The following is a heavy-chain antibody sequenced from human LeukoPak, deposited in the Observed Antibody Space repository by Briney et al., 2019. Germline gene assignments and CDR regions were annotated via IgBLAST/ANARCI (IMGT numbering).Heavy chain of an antibody. D-gene: IGHD1-1*01. V-gene: IGHV3-48*02. Sequence: PGGSLRLSCAATGFTFSSYNINWVCQAPGKGLEWISYISSSSSTTYYAGSVKGRFTISRDNAYNSLYLQMNSLRDEDTAVYYCARGRSGTGYQFDYWGQGTLVTVSS. CDR3: ARGRSGTGYQFDY. CDR2: ISSSSSTT. J-gene: IGHJ4*02. CDR1: GFTFSSYN.